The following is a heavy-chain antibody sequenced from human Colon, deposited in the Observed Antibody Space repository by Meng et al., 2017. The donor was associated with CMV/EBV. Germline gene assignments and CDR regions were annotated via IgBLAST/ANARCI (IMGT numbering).Heavy chain of an antibody. D-gene: IGHD2-2*01. V-gene: IGHV1-18*01. J-gene: IGHJ4*02. CDR1: DYTFTSYD. CDR2: ISTYNGNT. CDR3: ARAYCSGTNCAPDY. Sequence: ASVKVSCKASDYTFTSYDINWVRQAPGQGLEWMGWISTYNGNTKYAQHLQGRVTMTTDTYTSTAYMELRSLDFADTAVYFCARAYCSGTNCAPDYWGQGTLVTVSS.